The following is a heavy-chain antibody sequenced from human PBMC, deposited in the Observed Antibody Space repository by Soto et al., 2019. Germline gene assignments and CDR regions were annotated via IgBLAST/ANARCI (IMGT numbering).Heavy chain of an antibody. J-gene: IGHJ6*02. CDR3: ASRYSGYESYYGMDV. V-gene: IGHV1-2*02. Sequence: ASVKVSCKASGYTFTGYYMHWVRQALGQGLEWMGWINPNSGGTNYAQKFQGRVTMTRDTSISTAYMELSRLRSDDTAVYYCASRYSGYESYYGMDVWGQGTTVTVSS. D-gene: IGHD5-12*01. CDR1: GYTFTGYY. CDR2: INPNSGGT.